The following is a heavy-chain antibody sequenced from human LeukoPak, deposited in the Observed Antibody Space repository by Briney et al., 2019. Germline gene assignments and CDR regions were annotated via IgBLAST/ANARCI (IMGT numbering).Heavy chain of an antibody. CDR3: AKVCSGSGCLDY. CDR1: GFTFSSYA. CDR2: ISGDGGST. V-gene: IGHV3-43*02. D-gene: IGHD2-15*01. Sequence: GGSLRLSCAASGFTFSSYAMHWVRQAPGKGLEWVSFISGDGGSTYYADSVKGRFTISRDNSKNSLYLQMNSLRTEDTALYYCAKVCSGSGCLDYWGQGTLVTVSS. J-gene: IGHJ4*02.